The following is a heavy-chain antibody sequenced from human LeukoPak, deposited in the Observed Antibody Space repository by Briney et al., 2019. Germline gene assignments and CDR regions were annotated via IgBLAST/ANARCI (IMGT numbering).Heavy chain of an antibody. D-gene: IGHD3-22*01. V-gene: IGHV4-61*01. Sequence: SETLSLTCTVSGGSVSSGSYYWSWIRQPPGTGLEWIGYIYYSGSTNYNPSLKSRVTISVDTSKNQFSLKLSSVTAADTAVYYCANDRGAFDIWGQGTMVTVSS. CDR1: GGSVSSGSYY. CDR2: IYYSGST. CDR3: ANDRGAFDI. J-gene: IGHJ3*02.